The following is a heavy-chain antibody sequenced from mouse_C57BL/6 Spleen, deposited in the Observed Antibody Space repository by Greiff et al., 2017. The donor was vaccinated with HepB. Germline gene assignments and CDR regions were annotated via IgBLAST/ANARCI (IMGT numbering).Heavy chain of an antibody. CDR3: ARFGYSNPFAY. V-gene: IGHV1-50*01. J-gene: IGHJ3*01. Sequence: VQLQQPGAELVKPGASVKLSCKASGYTFTSYWMQWVKQRPGQGLEWIGEIDPSDSYTNYNQKFKGKATLTVDTSSSTAYMQLSSRTSEDSAVYYCARFGYSNPFAYWGQGTLVTVSA. CDR1: GYTFTSYW. CDR2: IDPSDSYT. D-gene: IGHD2-5*01.